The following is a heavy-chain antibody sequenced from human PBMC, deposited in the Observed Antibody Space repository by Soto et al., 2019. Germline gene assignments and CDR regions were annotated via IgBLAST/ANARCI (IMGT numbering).Heavy chain of an antibody. J-gene: IGHJ4*02. V-gene: IGHV3-30*18. CDR2: ISYDGSNK. CDR3: AKSGLVIDY. CDR1: GFTFSNYG. Sequence: QVQLVESGGGVVQPGRSLRLSCAASGFTFSNYGMHWVRQAPGKGLEWVAVISYDGSNKYYADSVKGRFTISRDNSKNTLYVQMNSLRAEDTAVYYCAKSGLVIDYWGQGTLVTVSS. D-gene: IGHD3-9*01.